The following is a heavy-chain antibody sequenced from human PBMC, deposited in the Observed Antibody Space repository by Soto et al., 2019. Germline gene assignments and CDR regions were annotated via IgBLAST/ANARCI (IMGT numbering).Heavy chain of an antibody. CDR3: ARWIDNGYFDY. CDR2: INAGRGKT. CDR1: GFSFTSYS. Sequence: QGQLVQSGAEVKKPGASVKVSCGTSGFSFTSYSFHWVRQAPAQGLQWMGWINAGRGKTKYSQQFQGRVTFTWDTSANTVYRELSRLKSEDTSVFYCARWIDNGYFDYWGQGTLVTVSS. V-gene: IGHV1-3*01. J-gene: IGHJ4*02. D-gene: IGHD4-17*01.